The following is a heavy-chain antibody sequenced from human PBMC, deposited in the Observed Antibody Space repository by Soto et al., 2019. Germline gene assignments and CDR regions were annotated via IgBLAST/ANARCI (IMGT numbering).Heavy chain of an antibody. D-gene: IGHD6-13*01. J-gene: IGHJ4*02. Sequence: GASVKVSCKASGYTFTGYYMHWVRQAPGQGLEWMGWINPNSGGTNYAQKFQGWVTMTSDTSISTAYMELSRLRSDDTAVYYCARASIAAAGTGYYFDYWGQGTLVTVS. CDR2: INPNSGGT. CDR3: ARASIAAAGTGYYFDY. V-gene: IGHV1-2*04. CDR1: GYTFTGYY.